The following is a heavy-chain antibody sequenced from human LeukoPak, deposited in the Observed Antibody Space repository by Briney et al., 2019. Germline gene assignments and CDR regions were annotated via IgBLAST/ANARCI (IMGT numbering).Heavy chain of an antibody. CDR1: GFTVSSNY. J-gene: IGHJ4*02. V-gene: IGHV3-15*01. Sequence: GGSLRLSCAASGFTVSSNYMSWVRQAPGKGLEWVGRIKPKTDGETTEYAAPVKGRFSISRDDSKNMLYLQMNSLKTEDTAVYYCITPLPYSAQGGQGTLVTVSS. D-gene: IGHD2-21*01. CDR3: ITPLPYSAQ. CDR2: IKPKTDGETT.